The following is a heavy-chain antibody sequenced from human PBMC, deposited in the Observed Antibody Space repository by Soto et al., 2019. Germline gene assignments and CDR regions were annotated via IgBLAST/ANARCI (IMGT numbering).Heavy chain of an antibody. D-gene: IGHD3-9*01. Sequence: TSETLSLTCAVYGGSFSGYYWSWIRQPPGKGLEWIGEINHSGSTNYNPSLKSRVTISVDTSKNQFSLKLSSVTAADTAVYYCARELRGLRYFYWFPLGSWFYPWGQGTLVTVSS. CDR3: ARELRGLRYFYWFPLGSWFYP. J-gene: IGHJ5*02. V-gene: IGHV4-34*01. CDR1: GGSFSGYY. CDR2: INHSGST.